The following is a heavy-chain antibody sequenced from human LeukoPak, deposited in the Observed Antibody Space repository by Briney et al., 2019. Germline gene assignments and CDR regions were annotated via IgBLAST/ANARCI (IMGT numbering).Heavy chain of an antibody. D-gene: IGHD4-17*01. J-gene: IGHJ4*02. CDR1: GGTFSSYA. V-gene: IGHV1-69*04. Sequence: SVKVSCEASGGTFSSYAISWVRQAPGQGLEWMGRIIPILGIANYAQKFQGRVTITADKSTSTAYMELSSLRSEDTAVYYCARDWPHDYGDYYFDYWGQGTLVTVSS. CDR2: IIPILGIA. CDR3: ARDWPHDYGDYYFDY.